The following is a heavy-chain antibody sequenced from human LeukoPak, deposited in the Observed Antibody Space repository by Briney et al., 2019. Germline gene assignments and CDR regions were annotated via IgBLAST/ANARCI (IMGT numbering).Heavy chain of an antibody. J-gene: IGHJ4*02. CDR2: IYSGGST. CDR3: AKDQGPTYYDFWSGYIDY. D-gene: IGHD3-3*01. V-gene: IGHV3-53*01. CDR1: GFTVSSNC. Sequence: GSLRLSCAASGFTVSSNCMSWVRQAPGKGLEWVSVIYSGGSTYYADSVKGRFTISRDNSKNTLYLQMNSLRAEDTAVYYCAKDQGPTYYDFWSGYIDYWGQGTLVTVSS.